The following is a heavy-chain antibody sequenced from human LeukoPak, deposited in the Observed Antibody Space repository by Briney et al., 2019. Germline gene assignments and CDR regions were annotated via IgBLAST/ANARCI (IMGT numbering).Heavy chain of an antibody. Sequence: SVKVSCKASGGTFSSYAISWVRQAPGQGLEWMGRIIPIFGTANYAQKFQGRVTITTDESTSAAYMELSSLRSEDTAVYYCARQVWSGYYTFDYWGQGTLVTVSS. CDR3: ARQVWSGYYTFDY. V-gene: IGHV1-69*05. CDR1: GGTFSSYA. J-gene: IGHJ4*02. D-gene: IGHD3-3*01. CDR2: IIPIFGTA.